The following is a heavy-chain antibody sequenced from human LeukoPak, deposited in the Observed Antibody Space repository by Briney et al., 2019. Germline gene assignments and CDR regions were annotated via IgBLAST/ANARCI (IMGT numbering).Heavy chain of an antibody. D-gene: IGHD1-26*01. CDR1: GGTFSSYT. J-gene: IGHJ4*02. Sequence: ASVKVSCKASGGTFSSYTISWVRQAPGQGLELMGRIIPILGVANYAQKFQGRVTITADKSTSTAYMELSSLRSEDTAVYYCATGGEYSGRSWFDYWGQGTLVTVSS. CDR3: ATGGEYSGRSWFDY. V-gene: IGHV1-69*02. CDR2: IIPILGVA.